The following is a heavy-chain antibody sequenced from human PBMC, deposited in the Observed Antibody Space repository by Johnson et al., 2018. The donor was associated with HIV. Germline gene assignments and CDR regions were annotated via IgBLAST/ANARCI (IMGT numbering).Heavy chain of an antibody. D-gene: IGHD6-13*01. V-gene: IGHV3-30*03. CDR3: ADNQKGCWYPREDAFDI. Sequence: QVQLVESGGGVVRPGGSPRLSCAASGFTFDDYGMSWVRQAPGKGLEWVAVISYDGSNKYYADSVKGRFTISRDNSKNTLYLQINSLRAEDTAVYYCADNQKGCWYPREDAFDIWGQGTMVTVSS. J-gene: IGHJ3*02. CDR2: ISYDGSNK. CDR1: GFTFDDYG.